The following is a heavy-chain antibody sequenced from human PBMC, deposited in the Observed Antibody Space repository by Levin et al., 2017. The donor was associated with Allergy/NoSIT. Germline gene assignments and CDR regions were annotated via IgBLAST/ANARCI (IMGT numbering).Heavy chain of an antibody. Sequence: GESLKISCAVSGFTFTNYAMSWVRQAPGKGLEWVSAISGSSDNTYYADSVKGRFTISRDNSKNTLYLQMNSLSPEDTAVYYCAKGTCSTGCLMFDYWGQGTLVTVSS. J-gene: IGHJ4*02. CDR2: ISGSSDNT. V-gene: IGHV3-23*01. D-gene: IGHD6-19*01. CDR3: AKGTCSTGCLMFDY. CDR1: GFTFTNYA.